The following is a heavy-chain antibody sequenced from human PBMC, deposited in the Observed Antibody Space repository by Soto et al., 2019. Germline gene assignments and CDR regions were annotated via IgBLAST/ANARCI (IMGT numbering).Heavy chain of an antibody. D-gene: IGHD5-18*01. V-gene: IGHV4-34*01. J-gene: IGHJ6*02. CDR1: GGSFSGYY. CDR2: INHSGST. Sequence: SETLSLTCAVYGGSFSGYYWSWIRQPPGKGLEWIGEINHSGSTNYNPSLKSRVTISVDTSKNQFSLKLSSVTAADTAVYYCARGRDTAMVTYYYYGMDVWGQGTTVTVSS. CDR3: ARGRDTAMVTYYYYGMDV.